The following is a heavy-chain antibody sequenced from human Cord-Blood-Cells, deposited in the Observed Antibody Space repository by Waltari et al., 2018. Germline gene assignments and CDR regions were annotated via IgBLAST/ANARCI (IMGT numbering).Heavy chain of an antibody. CDR3: ASDDYGSGSYYFDY. CDR1: GGSCRGYY. D-gene: IGHD3-10*01. V-gene: IGHV4-34*01. CDR2: INHSGST. Sequence: QVQLQQWGAGLLKPSETLSLTRAVYGGSCRGYYRSWIRPPPRKGLEWIGEINHSGSTNYNPALKSRVTISVETSKHQFSLKLSSVTAADTAVYYCASDDYGSGSYYFDYWGQGTLVTVSS. J-gene: IGHJ4*02.